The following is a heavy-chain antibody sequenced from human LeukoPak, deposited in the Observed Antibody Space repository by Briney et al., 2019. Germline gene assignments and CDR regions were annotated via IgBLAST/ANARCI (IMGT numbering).Heavy chain of an antibody. J-gene: IGHJ6*03. Sequence: GESLKISCKGSGYSFTNYWIGWVRQMPGKGLEWMGIIYPGDSDTRYSPSFQGQVTISADKSISTAYLQWSSLKASDTAMYYCARRTYYYDSSGYFYYYYMDVWGKGTTVTVSS. CDR3: ARRTYYYDSSGYFYYYYMDV. V-gene: IGHV5-51*01. D-gene: IGHD3-22*01. CDR2: IYPGDSDT. CDR1: GYSFTNYW.